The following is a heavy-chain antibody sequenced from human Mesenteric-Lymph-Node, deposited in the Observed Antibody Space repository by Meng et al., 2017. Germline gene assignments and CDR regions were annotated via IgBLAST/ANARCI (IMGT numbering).Heavy chain of an antibody. CDR3: ARDFSGWYEFDF. Sequence: SQTLSLTCTVSGGSVSTSGYYWTWIRQFPGRGLEWIGYIYDSANTKYNPYLESRVTISLDTSRNQFSLNLRSVTAADTAVYYCARDFSGWYEFDFWGQGTLVTVSS. D-gene: IGHD6-19*01. CDR1: GGSVSTSGYY. CDR2: IYDSANT. V-gene: IGHV4-61*08. J-gene: IGHJ4*02.